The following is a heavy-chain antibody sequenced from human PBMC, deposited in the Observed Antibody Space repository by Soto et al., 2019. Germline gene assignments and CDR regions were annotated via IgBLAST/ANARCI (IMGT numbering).Heavy chain of an antibody. J-gene: IGHJ4*02. CDR2: IYYSGST. V-gene: IGHV4-39*01. D-gene: IGHD5-12*01. CDR3: ARQNQLSRYGYGLEEYCFDS. Sequence: SETLSLTCTVSGGSITSRNYYWGWIRQPPGKGLEWIGNIYYSGSTSYNPSLKSRATISVDTSKNQLSLRLSSVTAADTAVYYCARQNQLSRYGYGLEEYCFDSWGQGTLVTVSS. CDR1: GGSITSRNYY.